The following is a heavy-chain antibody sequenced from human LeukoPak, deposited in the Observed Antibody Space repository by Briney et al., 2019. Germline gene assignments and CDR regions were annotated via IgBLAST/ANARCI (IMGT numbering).Heavy chain of an antibody. Sequence: GGSLRLSCAASGFTFSDYCMSWLRQAPGKGLEWVTYISSSSSYTNYADSVTGRFTISRDNAKNSLYLQMNSLRAEDTAVYYCARDPMGYGDYGFDYWGQGTLVTVSS. CDR1: GFTFSDYC. CDR3: ARDPMGYGDYGFDY. CDR2: ISSSSSYT. V-gene: IGHV3-11*06. D-gene: IGHD4-17*01. J-gene: IGHJ4*02.